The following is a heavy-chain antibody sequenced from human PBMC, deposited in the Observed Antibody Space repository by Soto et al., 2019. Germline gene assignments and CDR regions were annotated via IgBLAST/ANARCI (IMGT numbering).Heavy chain of an antibody. CDR1: GFIFSTYW. V-gene: IGHV3-7*01. Sequence: EVQLVESGGGLVQPGGSLRLSCAASGFIFSTYWMTWVSQAPGRGLEWVANIKEDGSEQYYVDSVKGRFIISRDNAKNSLYLQMNSLRAEDTALYYCASWYNYNLGHYWGQGTLVTVSS. J-gene: IGHJ4*02. CDR2: IKEDGSEQ. CDR3: ASWYNYNLGHY. D-gene: IGHD1-20*01.